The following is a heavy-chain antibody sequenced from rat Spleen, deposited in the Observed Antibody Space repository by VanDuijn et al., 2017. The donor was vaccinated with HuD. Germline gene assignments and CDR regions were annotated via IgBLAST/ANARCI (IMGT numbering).Heavy chain of an antibody. CDR1: GFTFSDYA. J-gene: IGHJ4*01. D-gene: IGHD1-4*01. CDR2: ILYDGTTT. V-gene: IGHV5-17*01. CDR3: ARPDGYTYVMDA. Sequence: EVQLVESGGGLIQPGRSLKFSCAASGFTFSDYAMAWVRQTPKKGLEWVATILYDGTTTYYRDSVKGRFTISRDDAESTLYLQLDSLTSEDTATYYCARPDGYTYVMDAWGQGASVTVSS.